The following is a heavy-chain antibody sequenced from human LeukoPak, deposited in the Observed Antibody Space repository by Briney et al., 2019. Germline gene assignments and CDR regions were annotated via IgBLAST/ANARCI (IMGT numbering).Heavy chain of an antibody. J-gene: IGHJ5*02. CDR2: IYYSGST. CDR3: ARVQFPMVRGVILFDP. CDR1: GGSISSYY. D-gene: IGHD3-10*01. V-gene: IGHV4-59*01. Sequence: PSQTLSLTCTVSGGSISSYYWSWIRQPPGKGLEWIGYIYYSGSTNYNPSLKSRVTISVDTSKNQFSLKLSSVTAADTAVYYCARVQFPMVRGVILFDPWGQGTLVTVSS.